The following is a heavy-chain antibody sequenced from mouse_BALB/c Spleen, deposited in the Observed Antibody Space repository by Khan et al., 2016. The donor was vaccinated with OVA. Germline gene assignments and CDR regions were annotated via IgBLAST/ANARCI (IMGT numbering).Heavy chain of an antibody. CDR2: ISTSSDNS. D-gene: IGHD2-13*01. J-gene: IGHJ3*01. Sequence: QVQLQQSRPELVGPELSAPISCTGSGSTFTVSAMPWVKQSHATSLEGIGIISTSSDNSNYNQRFKGKATLTVGKSSSTAYMELARLTSEDAAIYDCAREDGDYGAFAYWGQGTLVNVSA. CDR3: AREDGDYGAFAY. V-gene: IGHV1S137*01. CDR1: GSTFTVSA.